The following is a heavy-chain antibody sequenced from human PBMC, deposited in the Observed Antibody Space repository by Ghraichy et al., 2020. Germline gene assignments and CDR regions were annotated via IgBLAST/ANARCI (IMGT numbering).Heavy chain of an antibody. CDR2: IYYSGST. D-gene: IGHD3-10*01. CDR3: ARGGSKHFDF. CDR1: GGSISGYY. V-gene: IGHV4-59*01. J-gene: IGHJ4*02. Sequence: SQTLSLTCTVSGGSISGYYWSWIRQPPGQGLEWIGYIYYSGSTNYNPSLKSRVTISVDTSKNQFSLKLSSVTTADTAVYYYARGGSKHFDFWGQGTLVTVSS.